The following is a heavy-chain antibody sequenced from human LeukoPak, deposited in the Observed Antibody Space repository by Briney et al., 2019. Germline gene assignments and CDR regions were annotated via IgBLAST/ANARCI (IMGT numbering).Heavy chain of an antibody. CDR2: INHSGST. V-gene: IGHV4-34*01. CDR1: GGSFSGYY. Sequence: PSETLSLTCAVYGGSFSGYYWSWIRQPPGKGLEWIGEINHSGSTNYNPSLKSRVTISVDTSKNQFSLKLSSVTAADTAVYYCARGWGSGPPYSSSWCPYYYYGMDVWGQGTTVTVSS. J-gene: IGHJ6*02. D-gene: IGHD6-13*01. CDR3: ARGWGSGPPYSSSWCPYYYYGMDV.